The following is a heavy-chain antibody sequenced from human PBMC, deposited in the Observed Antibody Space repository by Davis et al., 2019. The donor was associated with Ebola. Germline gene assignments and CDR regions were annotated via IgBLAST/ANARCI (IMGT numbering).Heavy chain of an antibody. D-gene: IGHD2-8*01. CDR2: INPNSGGT. J-gene: IGHJ5*02. CDR3: ARDPEAIVLMVYARDNNWFDP. V-gene: IGHV1-2*02. CDR1: GYTFTSYG. Sequence: ASVKVSCKASGYTFTSYGISWVRQAPGQGLEWMGWINPNSGGTNYAQKFQGRVTMTRDTSISTAYMELSRLRSDDTAVYYCARDPEAIVLMVYARDNNWFDPWGQGTLVTVSS.